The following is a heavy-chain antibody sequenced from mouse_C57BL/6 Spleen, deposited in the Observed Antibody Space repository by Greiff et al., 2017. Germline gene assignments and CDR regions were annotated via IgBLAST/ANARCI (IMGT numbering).Heavy chain of an antibody. D-gene: IGHD2-1*01. V-gene: IGHV1-62-2*01. CDR3: ARHEGGVYYGNYSWFAY. CDR1: GYTFTEYT. Sequence: QVQLQQSGAELVKPGASVKLSCKASGYTFTEYTIHWVKPRSGQGLEWIGWFYPGSGSIKYNEKFKDKATLTADKSSRTAYMELSSLTSEDSAVYFCARHEGGVYYGNYSWFAYWGQGTLVTVSA. CDR2: FYPGSGSI. J-gene: IGHJ3*01.